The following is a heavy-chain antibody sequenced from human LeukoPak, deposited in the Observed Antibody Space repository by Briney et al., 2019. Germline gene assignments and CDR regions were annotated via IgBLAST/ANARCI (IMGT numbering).Heavy chain of an antibody. J-gene: IGHJ4*02. CDR3: TRGEATYDF. Sequence: GGSLRLSCAASGFTFSSYGMSWVRQAPGKGLYWVSYISSTTTTIYYADSVKGRFTISRDNAKNSLFLQMNSLRDEDTAVYYCTRGEATYDFWGQGTLVTVSS. V-gene: IGHV3-48*02. CDR2: ISSTTTTI. CDR1: GFTFSSYG. D-gene: IGHD3-16*01.